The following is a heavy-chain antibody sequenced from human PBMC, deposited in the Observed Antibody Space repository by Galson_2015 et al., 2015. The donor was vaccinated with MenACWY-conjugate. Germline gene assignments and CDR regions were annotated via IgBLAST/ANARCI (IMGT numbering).Heavy chain of an antibody. CDR2: IYHSGST. Sequence: ETLSLTCAVSGGSFSSRNWWSWVRQPPGKGLEWIGEIYHSGSTNYNPSLKSRVTISVDTSKNQFSLKLRSVTAADTAVYYCARSLQQLNYFDFWGQGTLVTVSS. CDR1: GGSFSSRNW. D-gene: IGHD6-13*01. CDR3: ARSLQQLNYFDF. V-gene: IGHV4-4*02. J-gene: IGHJ4*02.